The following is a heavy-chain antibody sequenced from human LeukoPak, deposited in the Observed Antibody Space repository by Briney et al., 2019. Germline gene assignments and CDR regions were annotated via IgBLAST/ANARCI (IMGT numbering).Heavy chain of an antibody. V-gene: IGHV3-48*03. J-gene: IGHJ4*02. CDR3: ARGGYGGNDY. D-gene: IGHD4-23*01. CDR2: ISSSGSTI. CDR1: GFTFSSYE. Sequence: GGSLRLSCAVSGFTFSSYEMNWVRQAPGKGLEWVSYISSSGSTIYYADSVRGRFTISRDNAKNSLYLQMSSLRAEDTAFYYCARGGYGGNDYWGQGALVTVSS.